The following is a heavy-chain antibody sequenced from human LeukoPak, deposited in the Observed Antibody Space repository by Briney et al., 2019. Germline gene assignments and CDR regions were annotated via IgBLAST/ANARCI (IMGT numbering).Heavy chain of an antibody. CDR1: GGSISSYY. J-gene: IGHJ4*02. V-gene: IGHV4-59*01. D-gene: IGHD5-24*01. CDR2: IYYSGST. CDR3: AREGRGMDTIIDY. Sequence: SETLSLTCTVSGGSISSYYWSWIRQPPGKGLEWIGYIYYSGSTNYNPSLKSRVTISVDTSKNQFSLKLSSVTAADTAVYYCAREGRGMDTIIDYWGQGTLVTVSS.